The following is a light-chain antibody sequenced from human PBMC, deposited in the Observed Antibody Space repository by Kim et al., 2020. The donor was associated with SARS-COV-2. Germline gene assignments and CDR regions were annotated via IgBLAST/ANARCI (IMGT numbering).Light chain of an antibody. Sequence: SYELTQPPSVSVSPGQTASITCYGDKLGDKXACWYQQKPGQSPVLVIYQDNKRPSGIPERFSGSNSGNTATLTISGTQAMDEADYYCQAWDSSTWV. CDR2: QDN. J-gene: IGLJ3*02. CDR3: QAWDSSTWV. CDR1: KLGDKX. V-gene: IGLV3-1*01.